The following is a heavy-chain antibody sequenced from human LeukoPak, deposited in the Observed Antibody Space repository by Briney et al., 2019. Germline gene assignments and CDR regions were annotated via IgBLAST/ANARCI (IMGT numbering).Heavy chain of an antibody. J-gene: IGHJ5*02. V-gene: IGHV3-74*01. CDR3: IRDFRSADL. Sequence: GGSLRLSCVASGFTFSNYWMHWVRQPPGKGLVWVSRIYVDGRTTNYADSVKGRFTISRDNAKNTVYLEMNSLSVEETATYYCIRDFRSADLWGQGTLVTVTS. CDR2: IYVDGRTT. CDR1: GFTFSNYW.